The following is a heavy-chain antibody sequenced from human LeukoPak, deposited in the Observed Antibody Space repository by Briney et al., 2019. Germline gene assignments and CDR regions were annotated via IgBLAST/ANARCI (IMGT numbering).Heavy chain of an antibody. V-gene: IGHV1-8*01. J-gene: IGHJ6*02. Sequence: ASVKVSCKAPGYTFTNYDINWVRQATGQGLEWMGWMNPNSGNTGYAQKFQGRVTMTRNTSISTAYMELSSLRSEDTAVYYCARGHVIQLWDPYYYYGMDVWGQGTTVTVSS. CDR1: GYTFTNYD. D-gene: IGHD5-18*01. CDR2: MNPNSGNT. CDR3: ARGHVIQLWDPYYYYGMDV.